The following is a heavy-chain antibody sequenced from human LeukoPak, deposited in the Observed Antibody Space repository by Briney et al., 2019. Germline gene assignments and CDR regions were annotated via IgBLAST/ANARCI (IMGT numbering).Heavy chain of an antibody. V-gene: IGHV1-2*02. CDR2: INPNSGGT. CDR1: GYTFTGYY. D-gene: IGHD5-12*01. Sequence: GASVKVSCKASGYTFTGYYRHWVRQAPGQGLEWMGWINPNSGGTNYAQKFQGRVTMTRDTSISTAYMELSRLRSDDTAVYYCARYSGYDNYYYYYMDVWGKGTTVTVSS. J-gene: IGHJ6*03. CDR3: ARYSGYDNYYYYYMDV.